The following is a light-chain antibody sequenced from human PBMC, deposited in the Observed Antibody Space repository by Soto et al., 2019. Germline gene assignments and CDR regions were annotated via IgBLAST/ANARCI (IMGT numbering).Light chain of an antibody. Sequence: QLVLTQPPSASGTPGQRVTISCSGSSSNIGSKTVNWYQQLPGTVPKLLIYNSYQRPSGVPDRFSGSKSGTSASLAISGLQSEDEADYYWAAWDASLNGYVFGAGTKLTVL. CDR2: NSY. J-gene: IGLJ1*01. CDR1: SSNIGSKT. CDR3: AAWDASLNGYV. V-gene: IGLV1-44*01.